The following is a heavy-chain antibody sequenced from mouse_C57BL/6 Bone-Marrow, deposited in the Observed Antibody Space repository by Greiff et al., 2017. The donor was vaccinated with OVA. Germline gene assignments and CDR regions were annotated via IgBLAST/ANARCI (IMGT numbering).Heavy chain of an antibody. CDR1: GFTFSSYG. CDR2: ISSGGSYT. CDR3: ARRDGYYVEYAMDY. D-gene: IGHD2-3*01. Sequence: EVHLVESGGDLVKPGGSLKLSCAASGFTFSSYGMSWVRQTPDKRLEWVATISSGGSYTYYPDSVKGRFTISRDNAKNTLYLQMSSLKSEDTAMYYCARRDGYYVEYAMDYWGQGTSVTVSS. V-gene: IGHV5-6*01. J-gene: IGHJ4*01.